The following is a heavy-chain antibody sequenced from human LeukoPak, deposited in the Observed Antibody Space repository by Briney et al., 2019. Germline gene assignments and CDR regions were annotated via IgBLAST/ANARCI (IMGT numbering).Heavy chain of an antibody. Sequence: SETLSLTCTVSGGSIGSSSYYWGWIRQPPGKGLEWIGSIFYSGSTYYNPSLKSRVTISVDTSRNQFSLKLNSVTAADTAVYYCARSTIFAVPAPFGYWGQGILVTVSS. V-gene: IGHV4-39*01. J-gene: IGHJ4*02. D-gene: IGHD3-3*01. CDR3: ARSTIFAVPAPFGY. CDR2: IFYSGST. CDR1: GGSIGSSSYY.